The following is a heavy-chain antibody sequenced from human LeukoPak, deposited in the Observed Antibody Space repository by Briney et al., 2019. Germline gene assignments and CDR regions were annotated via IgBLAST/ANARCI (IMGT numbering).Heavy chain of an antibody. V-gene: IGHV4-59*08. CDR1: GGSISSYY. J-gene: IGHJ3*02. D-gene: IGHD3-10*01. Sequence: PSETLSLTCTVSGGSISSYYWSWIRQPPGRGLGWIGYIFYSGSTNYNPSLKSRVTISVDTSKNQFSLKLSSVTAADTAVYYCARTYYYGSGSTDDAFDIWGQGTMVTVYS. CDR3: ARTYYYGSGSTDDAFDI. CDR2: IFYSGST.